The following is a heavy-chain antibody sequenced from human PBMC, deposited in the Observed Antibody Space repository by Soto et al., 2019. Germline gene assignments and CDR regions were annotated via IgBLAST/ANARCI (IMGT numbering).Heavy chain of an antibody. J-gene: IGHJ4*02. CDR1: GLTFSSYA. CDR3: ATNPGIAATPGDY. Sequence: AGGSLSLSCTASGLTFSSYAMTWVRQAPGKGLEWVSAISGSGYSTGYADSVKGRFTISRDNAKNTLYLQMNSLRAEDTAVYYCATNPGIAATPGDYWGQGTLVTVSS. V-gene: IGHV3-23*01. D-gene: IGHD6-13*01. CDR2: ISGSGYST.